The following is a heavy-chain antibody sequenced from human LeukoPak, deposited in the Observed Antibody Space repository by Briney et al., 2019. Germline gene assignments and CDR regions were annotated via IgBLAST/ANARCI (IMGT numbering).Heavy chain of an antibody. CDR1: GFTFSDYY. J-gene: IGHJ4*02. CDR3: AKVTVGSSGWYLGY. D-gene: IGHD6-19*01. CDR2: ISGSGDYT. V-gene: IGHV3-23*01. Sequence: GGSLRLSCAASGFTFSDYYMTWIRQAPGKGLEWVSAISGSGDYTYYADSVKGRFTISRDNSKNTLYLQMNSLRAEDTAVHYCAKVTVGSSGWYLGYWGQGTLVTVSS.